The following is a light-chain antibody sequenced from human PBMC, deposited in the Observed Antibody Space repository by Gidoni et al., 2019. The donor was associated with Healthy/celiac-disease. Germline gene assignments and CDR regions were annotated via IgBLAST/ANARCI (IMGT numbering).Light chain of an antibody. CDR1: QSVSSSY. CDR2: GAS. J-gene: IGKJ1*01. V-gene: IGKV3-20*01. Sequence: DIVLTQSPGTLSLSPGERATLSCRASQSVSSSYLAWYQQKPGQAPRLLIYGASSRATGIPDRFSGSGSGTDFTLTISRLEPEDCAVYYCQQYGSSSTWTFGQGTKVEIK. CDR3: QQYGSSSTWT.